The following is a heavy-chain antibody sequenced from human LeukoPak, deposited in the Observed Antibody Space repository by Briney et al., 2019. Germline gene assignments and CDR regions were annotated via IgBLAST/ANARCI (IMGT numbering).Heavy chain of an antibody. CDR3: AKDQSYGSGTFLDY. CDR1: GFTFTTYS. Sequence: PGRSLRLSCAASGFTFTTYSMLWVRQAPDKGLEWVAVISYNGNNQYYADSVKGRFTISRDNSKNTLYLQMNSLRAEDTAVYYCAKDQSYGSGTFLDYWGQGTLVTVSS. CDR2: ISYNGNNQ. J-gene: IGHJ4*02. D-gene: IGHD3-10*01. V-gene: IGHV3-30*18.